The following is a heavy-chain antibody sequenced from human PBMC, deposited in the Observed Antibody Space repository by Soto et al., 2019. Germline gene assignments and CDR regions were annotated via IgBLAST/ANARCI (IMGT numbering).Heavy chain of an antibody. V-gene: IGHV4-61*01. CDR3: ARDSSGYWGPYYYYGMDV. Sequence: SETLSLTCTVSGGSVSSGSYYWSWIRQPPGKGLEWIGYIYYSGSTNYNPSLKSRVTISVDTSKNQFSLKLSSVTAADTAVYYCARDSSGYWGPYYYYGMDVWGQGTTVTVSS. D-gene: IGHD3-22*01. CDR1: GGSVSSGSYY. J-gene: IGHJ6*02. CDR2: IYYSGST.